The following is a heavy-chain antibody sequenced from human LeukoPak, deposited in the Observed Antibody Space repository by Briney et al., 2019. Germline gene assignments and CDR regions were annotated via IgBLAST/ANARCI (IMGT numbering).Heavy chain of an antibody. Sequence: SETLSLTCTVSGGSISSSSYYWGWIRQPPGKGLEWIGSIYYSGSTYYNPSLKSRVTVSVDTSKNQFSLKLSSVTAADTAVYYCARDNSVRDEAWWFNPWGQGTLVTVSS. V-gene: IGHV4-39*07. CDR3: ARDNSVRDEAWWFNP. CDR2: IYYSGST. J-gene: IGHJ5*02. D-gene: IGHD5-24*01. CDR1: GGSISSSSYY.